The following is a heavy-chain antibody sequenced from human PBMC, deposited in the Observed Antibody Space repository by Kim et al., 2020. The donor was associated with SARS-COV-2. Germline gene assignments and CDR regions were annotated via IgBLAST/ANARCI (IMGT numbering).Heavy chain of an antibody. Sequence: ASVKVSCKASGYTFTSYYMHWVRQAPGQGLEWMGIINPSGGSTSYAQKFQGRVTMTRDTSTSTVYMELSSLRSEDTAVYYCARDLFRQLTGSTNGPFDYWGQGTLVTVSS. CDR3: ARDLFRQLTGSTNGPFDY. J-gene: IGHJ4*02. CDR2: INPSGGST. D-gene: IGHD3-10*01. V-gene: IGHV1-46*01. CDR1: GYTFTSYY.